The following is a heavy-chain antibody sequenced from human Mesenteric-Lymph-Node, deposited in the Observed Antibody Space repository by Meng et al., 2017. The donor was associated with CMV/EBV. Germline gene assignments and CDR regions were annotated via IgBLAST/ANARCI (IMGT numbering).Heavy chain of an antibody. CDR1: SFSGYY. V-gene: IGHV4-34*01. CDR2: INHSGST. J-gene: IGHJ4*02. D-gene: IGHD2-2*01. Sequence: SFSGYYWSWIRQPPGKGLEWIGEINHSGSTNYNPSLKSRVTISVDTSKNQFSLKLSSVTAADTAVYYCARGLGYCSSTSCYLYFDYWGQGTLVTVSS. CDR3: ARGLGYCSSTSCYLYFDY.